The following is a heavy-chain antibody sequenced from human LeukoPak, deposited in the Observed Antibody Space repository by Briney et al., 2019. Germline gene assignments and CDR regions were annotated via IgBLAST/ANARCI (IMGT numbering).Heavy chain of an antibody. V-gene: IGHV3-30*18. CDR1: GFTFSSYG. J-gene: IGHJ4*02. D-gene: IGHD3-22*01. CDR2: ISYDGSNK. CDR3: AKDFSGYYDY. Sequence: GRSLRLSCAASGFTFSSYGMHWVRQAPGKGLEWVAVISYDGSNKYYADSVKGRFTISRDNSKNTLYLQMNSLRAEDMAVYYCAKDFSGYYDYWGQGTLVTVSS.